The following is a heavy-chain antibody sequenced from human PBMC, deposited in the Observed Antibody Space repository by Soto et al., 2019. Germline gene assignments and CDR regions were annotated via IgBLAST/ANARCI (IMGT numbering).Heavy chain of an antibody. J-gene: IGHJ5*02. V-gene: IGHV1-3*01. CDR3: ARSHTNRGVIAALDP. CDR2: INAGKGDT. CDR1: GYIFSNYA. Sequence: ASVKVSCKASGYIFSNYAIHWVRQAPGQRLEWMGWINAGKGDTIYSQKFQDRISINRDTSASTAYMEMGRLRPEDTAMYYCARSHTNRGVIAALDPWGQGTLVPASS. D-gene: IGHD3-10*01.